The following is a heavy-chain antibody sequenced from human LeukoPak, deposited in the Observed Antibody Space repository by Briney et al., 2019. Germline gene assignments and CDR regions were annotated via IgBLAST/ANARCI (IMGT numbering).Heavy chain of an antibody. V-gene: IGHV3-30*03. Sequence: GGSLRLSCAASEFTFSSYGMHWVRQAPGKGLEWVAIISYDGSNKYYADSVKGRFTISRDNSKNTLYLQMNSLRAEDTAVYYCARGPYIVVVPARTHFDYWGQGTLVTVSS. CDR2: ISYDGSNK. J-gene: IGHJ4*02. CDR1: EFTFSSYG. D-gene: IGHD2-2*01. CDR3: ARGPYIVVVPARTHFDY.